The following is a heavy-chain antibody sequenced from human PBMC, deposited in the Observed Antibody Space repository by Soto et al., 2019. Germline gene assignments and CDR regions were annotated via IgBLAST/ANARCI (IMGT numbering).Heavy chain of an antibody. V-gene: IGHV4-30-2*01. CDR1: GGSISSGGYS. CDR3: ARAPKIGTRIDAFDI. J-gene: IGHJ3*02. D-gene: IGHD1-1*01. CDR2: IYHSGST. Sequence: PSETLSLTCAVSGGSISSGGYSWSWIRQPPGKGLEWIGYIYHSGSTYYNPSLKSRVTISVDRSKNQFSLKLSSVTAADTAVYYCARAPKIGTRIDAFDIWGQGTMVTVSS.